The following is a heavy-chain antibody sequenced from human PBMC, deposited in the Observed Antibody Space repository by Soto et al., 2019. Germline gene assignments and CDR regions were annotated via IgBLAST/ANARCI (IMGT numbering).Heavy chain of an antibody. Sequence: QPGGSLRLCCAGSGFAFSTYMMNWVRHAPGKGLEWIADISTNGRSKSYAASVRGRFTIPRDNTKNSMYLQMNSLRDDDTAVYYCVRDRDLRDYYGMDVWGQGTTVTVSS. CDR2: ISTNGRSK. CDR3: VRDRDLRDYYGMDV. J-gene: IGHJ6*02. V-gene: IGHV3-48*02. D-gene: IGHD3-10*01. CDR1: GFAFSTYM.